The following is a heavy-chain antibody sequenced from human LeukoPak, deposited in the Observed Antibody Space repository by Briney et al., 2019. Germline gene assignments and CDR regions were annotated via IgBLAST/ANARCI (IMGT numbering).Heavy chain of an antibody. V-gene: IGHV1-2*02. CDR3: ARVKRNVPAAIHPSDY. J-gene: IGHJ4*02. D-gene: IGHD2-2*01. Sequence: ASVKVSCKASGYIFTGYYMHWVRQAPGQGLEWMRWINPNSGGTNYAQKFQGRVTMTRDTSISTAYMELSRLRSDDTAVYYCARVKRNVPAAIHPSDYWGQGTLVTVSS. CDR1: GYIFTGYY. CDR2: INPNSGGT.